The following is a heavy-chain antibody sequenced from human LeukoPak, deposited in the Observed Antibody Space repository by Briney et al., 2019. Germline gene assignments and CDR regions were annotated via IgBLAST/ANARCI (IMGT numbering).Heavy chain of an antibody. Sequence: GGSLRLSCAASGFTLSRSWMAWVRQAPGKGLEWVANIKEDGSEKYYVDSVKGRFTISRDNAKNSLYLQMNSLRAEDTAVYYCARNSGGRRYYFTEWGQGTLVTVSS. CDR1: GFTLSRSW. CDR3: ARNSGGRRYYFTE. CDR2: IKEDGSEK. D-gene: IGHD3-10*01. J-gene: IGHJ4*02. V-gene: IGHV3-7*01.